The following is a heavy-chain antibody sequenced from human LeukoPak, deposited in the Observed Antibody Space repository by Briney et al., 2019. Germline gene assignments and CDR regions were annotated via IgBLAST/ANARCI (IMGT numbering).Heavy chain of an antibody. CDR3: ARDLDGYNSSPFDY. Sequence: PGRSLRLSCAASGFTFSSYAMHWVRQAPGKGLEWVAVISYDGSNKYYAASVKGRFTISRDNSKNTLYLQMNSLRAEDTAVYYCARDLDGYNSSPFDYWGQGTLVTVSS. D-gene: IGHD5-24*01. V-gene: IGHV3-30*04. CDR1: GFTFSSYA. J-gene: IGHJ4*02. CDR2: ISYDGSNK.